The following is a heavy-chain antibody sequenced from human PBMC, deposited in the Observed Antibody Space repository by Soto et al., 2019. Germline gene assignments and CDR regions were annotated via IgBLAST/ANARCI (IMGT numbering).Heavy chain of an antibody. V-gene: IGHV3-49*03. D-gene: IGHD6-13*01. CDR3: TRDRPLPRSWHSYYYYYMDV. CDR2: IRSKAYGGTT. CDR1: GFTFGDYA. J-gene: IGHJ6*03. Sequence: PGGSLRLSCTASGFTFGDYAMSWFRQAPGKGLEWVGFIRSKAYGGTTEYAASVKGRFTISRDDSKSIAYLQMNSLKTEDTAVYYCTRDRPLPRSWHSYYYYYMDVWGKGTTVTVSS.